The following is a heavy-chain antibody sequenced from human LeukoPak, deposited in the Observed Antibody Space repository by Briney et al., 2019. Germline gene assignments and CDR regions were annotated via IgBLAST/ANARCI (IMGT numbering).Heavy chain of an antibody. CDR2: ISYDGSNK. CDR3: ARLSPSGWYGYFQQ. J-gene: IGHJ1*01. D-gene: IGHD6-19*01. Sequence: GGSLRLSCAASGFTFSSYAMHWVRQAPGKGLEWVAVISYDGSNKYYADSVKGRFTISRDNAKNSLYLQMNSLRAEDTAVYYCARLSPSGWYGYFQQWGQGTRVTVSA. CDR1: GFTFSSYA. V-gene: IGHV3-30-3*01.